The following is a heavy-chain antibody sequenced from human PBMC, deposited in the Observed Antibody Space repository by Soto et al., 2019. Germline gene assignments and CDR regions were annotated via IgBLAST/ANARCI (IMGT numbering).Heavy chain of an antibody. V-gene: IGHV4-59*01. Sequence: SETLSLTCAVYGGSFSGYYWSWIRQPPGKGLEWIGYISSSGNTNYNPSLKSRVSISVDTSKNQFSLNLTSVTAADTAVYYCARAPMVLTRSYFDSWGQGTPVTVSS. CDR1: GGSFSGYY. CDR3: ARAPMVLTRSYFDS. D-gene: IGHD3-22*01. J-gene: IGHJ4*02. CDR2: ISSSGNT.